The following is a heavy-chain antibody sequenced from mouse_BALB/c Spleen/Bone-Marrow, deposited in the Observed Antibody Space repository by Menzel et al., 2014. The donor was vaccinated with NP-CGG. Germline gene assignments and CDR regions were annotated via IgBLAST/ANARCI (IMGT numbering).Heavy chain of an antibody. V-gene: IGHV2-9*02. CDR1: GFSLTGYG. Sequence: VKLVESGPGLVAPSQSLSITCTVSGFSLTGYGVHWVRQPPGKGLEWLGVIWAGGSTDYNSALMSRLSINKDNSKSQVFLKTNSLQTDDTAMYYCARERDLTLDYWGQGTTLTVSS. J-gene: IGHJ2*01. D-gene: IGHD4-1*01. CDR3: ARERDLTLDY. CDR2: IWAGGST.